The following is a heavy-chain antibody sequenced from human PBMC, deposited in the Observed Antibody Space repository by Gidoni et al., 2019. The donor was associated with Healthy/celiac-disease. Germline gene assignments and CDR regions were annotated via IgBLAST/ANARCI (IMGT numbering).Heavy chain of an antibody. CDR1: GFTFSSYA. Sequence: EVQLLESVGCLVQPGGSLSLSCAASGFTFSSYAMCWVRQAPGKGLDGVSAISGSGGSTYYADSVKGRFTISRDNSKNTLYLQMNSLSAEETAVYYCEKVGPPPLVDYYGMDVWGQGTTVTVSS. J-gene: IGHJ6*02. D-gene: IGHD3-16*01. CDR3: EKVGPPPLVDYYGMDV. CDR2: ISGSGGST. V-gene: IGHV3-23*01.